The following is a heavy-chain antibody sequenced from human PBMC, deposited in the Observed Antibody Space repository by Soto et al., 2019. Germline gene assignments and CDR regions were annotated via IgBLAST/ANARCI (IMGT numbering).Heavy chain of an antibody. CDR2: ISAYNGNA. CDR1: GYPFTNYG. D-gene: IGHD3-10*01. J-gene: IGHJ4*02. Sequence: QVQLVQSGAEVKKPGASVKVSCKTSGYPFTNYGVSWVRQAPGQGLEWMGWISAYNGNADYSENFQGRVIMTTDTSTNAGYMELRSLRFDDTALYYCARVGSYFISSNCHDYWGQGTLVTVSS. CDR3: ARVGSYFISSNCHDY. V-gene: IGHV1-18*01.